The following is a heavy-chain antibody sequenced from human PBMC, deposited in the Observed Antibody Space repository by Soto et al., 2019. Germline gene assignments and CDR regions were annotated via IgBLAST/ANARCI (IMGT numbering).Heavy chain of an antibody. Sequence: SETLSLTCIVSGASVGSGRFYWRWIRQPPGTGLEWIGYVFFSGSTNYNPSLTSRVPISIATSKNQFSLKLLSVTAADSAVDYCARVSTSYLDSSGSYTSDFCGQGTLVTVSS. J-gene: IGHJ4*02. CDR2: VFFSGST. CDR1: GASVGSGRFY. D-gene: IGHD3-22*01. V-gene: IGHV4-61*01. CDR3: ARVSTSYLDSSGSYTSDF.